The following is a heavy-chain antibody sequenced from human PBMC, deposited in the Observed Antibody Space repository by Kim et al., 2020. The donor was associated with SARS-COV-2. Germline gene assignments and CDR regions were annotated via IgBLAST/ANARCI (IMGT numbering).Heavy chain of an antibody. V-gene: IGHV3-74*01. CDR1: GFTFSSYW. J-gene: IGHJ4*02. CDR2: INSDGSST. Sequence: GGSLRLSCAASGFTFSSYWMHWVRQAPGKGLVWVSRINSDGSSTSYADSVKGRFTISRDNAKNTLYLQMNSLRAEDTAVYYCARDISPQYYYGSGNADYWGQGTLVTVSS. CDR3: ARDISPQYYYGSGNADY. D-gene: IGHD3-10*01.